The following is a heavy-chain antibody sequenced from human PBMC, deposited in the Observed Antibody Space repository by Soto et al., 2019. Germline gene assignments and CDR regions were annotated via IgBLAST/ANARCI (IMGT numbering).Heavy chain of an antibody. Sequence: GASVKVSCKASGYTFTSYYMHWVRQAPGQGLEWMGIINPSGGSTSYAQKFQGRVTMTRDTSTSTVYMELSSLRSEDTAVYYCARDNTTKLWEYNWFDPWGQGTLVTVSS. J-gene: IGHJ5*01. D-gene: IGHD3-16*01. CDR1: GYTFTSYY. CDR2: INPSGGST. CDR3: ARDNTTKLWEYNWFDP. V-gene: IGHV1-46*01.